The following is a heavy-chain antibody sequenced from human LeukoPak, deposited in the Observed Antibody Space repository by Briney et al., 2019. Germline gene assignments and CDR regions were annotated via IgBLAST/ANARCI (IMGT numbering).Heavy chain of an antibody. V-gene: IGHV3-30-3*01. D-gene: IGHD5-18*01. CDR3: ARRLRYSYGVDY. CDR1: GFTFSSYA. CDR2: ISYDGSNK. Sequence: GGSLRLSCAASGFTFSSYAMHWVRQAPGKGLEWVAVISYDGSNKYYADSVKGRFTISRDNSKNTLYLQMNSLRAEDTAVYYCARRLRYSYGVDYWGQGTLVTVSS. J-gene: IGHJ4*02.